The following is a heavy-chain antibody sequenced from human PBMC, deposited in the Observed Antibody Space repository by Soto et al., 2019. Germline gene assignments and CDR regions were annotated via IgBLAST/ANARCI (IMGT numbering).Heavy chain of an antibody. CDR2: IYYSGST. D-gene: IGHD5-18*01. V-gene: IGHV4-30-4*01. CDR1: GGSISSGYYY. Sequence: QVQLQESGPGLVKPSQTLSLTCTVSGGSISSGYYYWSWIRQPPGKGLEWIGYIYYSGSTYYNPFLKSRVNISVDTSKNQFSLKLSSVTAADTGVYYCARAAPVVTDVWGQGTTGTVYS. CDR3: ARAAPVVTDV. J-gene: IGHJ6*02.